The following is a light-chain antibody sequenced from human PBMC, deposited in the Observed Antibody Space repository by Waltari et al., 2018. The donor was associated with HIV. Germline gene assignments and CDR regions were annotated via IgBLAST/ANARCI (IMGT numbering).Light chain of an antibody. CDR2: DNN. J-gene: IGLJ2*01. V-gene: IGLV1-51*01. CDR3: GTWDSSLSGVV. CDR1: RPNIGKNF. Sequence: QSVLTQPPSVSAAPGQKVTIPCSGSRPNIGKNFVSWYKQLPGAAPKPLIYDNNKRPSGIPDRFSGSKSGTSATLGITGLQTGDEADYYCGTWDSSLSGVVFGGGTKLTVL.